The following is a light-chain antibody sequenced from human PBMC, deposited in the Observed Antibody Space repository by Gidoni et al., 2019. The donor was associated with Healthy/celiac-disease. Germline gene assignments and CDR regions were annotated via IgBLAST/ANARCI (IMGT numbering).Light chain of an antibody. CDR2: WAS. J-gene: IGKJ1*01. CDR3: QQYYSTPRT. V-gene: IGKV4-1*01. Sequence: DIVMTQSPDPLAAALGERATINCKSSQSVLYSSNNKNYLAWYQQKPGQPPKLIIFWASTRESGVPDRFSGSGSGTDFTLTISSLLAEDVAVYYCQQYYSTPRTFGQGTKVEIK. CDR1: QSVLYSSNNKNY.